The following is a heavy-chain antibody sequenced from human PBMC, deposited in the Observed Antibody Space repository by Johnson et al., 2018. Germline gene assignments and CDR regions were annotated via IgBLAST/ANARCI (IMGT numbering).Heavy chain of an antibody. Sequence: QVQLVQSGGGVVQPGRSLRLSCAASGFTFSSNGMHWVRQAPGKGLEWVGVISYDGSNKYYADSVKGRFTISRDNSKDTLYLQMNSLRAEDTAVYYCAREAGYTASYYSYYGMDGWGQGTTVTVSS. CDR3: AREAGYTASYYSYYGMDG. CDR1: GFTFSSNG. D-gene: IGHD5-24*01. J-gene: IGHJ6*02. CDR2: ISYDGSNK. V-gene: IGHV3-30*03.